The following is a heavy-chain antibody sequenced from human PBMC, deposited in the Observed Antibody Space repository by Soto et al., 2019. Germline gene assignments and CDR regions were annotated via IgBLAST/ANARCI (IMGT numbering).Heavy chain of an antibody. J-gene: IGHJ5*01. CDR3: VRLIGNSWLDS. Sequence: SQTLSLTCAISGDSVSSNSVTWIWIRQSPSRGLEWLGRTYYRSEWYSDYAVSVQSRVTINPDTSKNQFSLQLNSVTPEDTAVYYCVRLIGNSWLDSWGQGTLV. V-gene: IGHV6-1*01. CDR2: TYYRSEWYS. CDR1: GDSVSSNSVT.